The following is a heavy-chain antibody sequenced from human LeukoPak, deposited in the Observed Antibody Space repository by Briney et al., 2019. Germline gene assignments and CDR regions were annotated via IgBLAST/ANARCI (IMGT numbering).Heavy chain of an antibody. CDR1: GFTFDDYA. Sequence: GGSLRLSCAASGFTFDDYAMHWVRQAPGKGLEWVSGISWNSGSIGYADSVKGRFTISRDNAKNSLYLQMNSLRAEDTALYYCAKDRGSMVRGVTIDYWGQGTLVTVSS. J-gene: IGHJ4*02. CDR3: AKDRGSMVRGVTIDY. V-gene: IGHV3-9*01. D-gene: IGHD3-10*01. CDR2: ISWNSGSI.